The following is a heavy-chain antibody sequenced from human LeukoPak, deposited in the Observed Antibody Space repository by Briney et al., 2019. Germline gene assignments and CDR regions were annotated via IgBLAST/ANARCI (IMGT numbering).Heavy chain of an antibody. CDR1: GYTFTSYG. CDR2: ISAYNGNT. D-gene: IGHD2-2*01. CDR3: ARTGSIVVVPTPLDY. V-gene: IGHV1-18*04. J-gene: IGHJ4*02. Sequence: ASLKVSCKASGYTFTSYGISWVRQTPGQGLEWMGWISAYNGNTNYAQKLQGRVTMTTDTSTSTAYMELRSLRSDDTAVYYCARTGSIVVVPTPLDYWGQGTLVTVSS.